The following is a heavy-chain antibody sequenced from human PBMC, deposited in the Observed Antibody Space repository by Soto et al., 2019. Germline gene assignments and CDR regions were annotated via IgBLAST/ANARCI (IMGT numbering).Heavy chain of an antibody. Sequence: PSETLSLTCAVSGGSISSGGYSWSWIRQPPGKGLEWIGYIYHSGSTYYNPSLKSRVTISVDRSKNQFPLKLSSVTAADTAVYYCASGVWYYDILTGYLAYYYGMDVWGQGTTVTVSS. J-gene: IGHJ6*02. CDR2: IYHSGST. CDR1: GGSISSGGYS. D-gene: IGHD3-9*01. CDR3: ASGVWYYDILTGYLAYYYGMDV. V-gene: IGHV4-30-2*01.